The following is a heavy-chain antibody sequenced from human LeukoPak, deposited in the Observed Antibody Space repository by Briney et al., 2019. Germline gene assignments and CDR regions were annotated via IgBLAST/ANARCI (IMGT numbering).Heavy chain of an antibody. D-gene: IGHD3-22*01. V-gene: IGHV3-21*01. CDR2: ISSSSSYI. CDR3: ARDLNYYDSSGYYSYFDY. CDR1: GFTFSSYS. J-gene: IGHJ4*02. Sequence: GGSLRLSCAASGFTFSSYSMNWVRQAPGKGLEWVSSISSSSSYIYYADSVKGRFTISRDNAKNSLYLQMNSLRAEDTAVYYCARDLNYYDSSGYYSYFDYWGQGTLVTVSS.